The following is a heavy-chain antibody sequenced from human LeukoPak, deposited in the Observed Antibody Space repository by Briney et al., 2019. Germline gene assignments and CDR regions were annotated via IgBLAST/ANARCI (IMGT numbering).Heavy chain of an antibody. CDR1: GYTFTSYG. D-gene: IGHD2-2*01. CDR3: ARGIHPDIVVVPAAHYYYYMDV. V-gene: IGHV1-69*13. J-gene: IGHJ6*03. Sequence: SVKVSCKASGYTFTSYGISWVRQAPGQGLEWMGGIIPIFGTANYAQKFQGRVTITADESTSTAYMELSSLRSEDTAVYYCARGIHPDIVVVPAAHYYYYMDVWGKGTTVTVSS. CDR2: IIPIFGTA.